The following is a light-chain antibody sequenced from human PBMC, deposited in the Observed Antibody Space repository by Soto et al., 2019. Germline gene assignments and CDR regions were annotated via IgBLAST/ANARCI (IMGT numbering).Light chain of an antibody. CDR3: LQDYNYPWT. CDR1: QGIRND. J-gene: IGKJ1*01. Sequence: AIQMTQSPSSLSASVGDRVTITCRASQGIRNDLGWYQQNPGKAPKLLIYAASSSQSGVPSRFSGSGSGTDFTVTISSLQPEDFATYYCLQDYNYPWTFGQGTKVEIK. CDR2: AAS. V-gene: IGKV1-6*01.